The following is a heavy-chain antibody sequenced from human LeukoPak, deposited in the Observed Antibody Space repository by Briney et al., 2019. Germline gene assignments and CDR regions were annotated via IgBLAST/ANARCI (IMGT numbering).Heavy chain of an antibody. V-gene: IGHV3-48*01. CDR3: ARALEDYYYYMDV. Sequence: GGSLRLSCAASGFTFSSYSMNWVRRAPGKGLEWVSYISSSSSTIYYADSVKGRFTISRDNAKNSLYLQMNSLRAEDTAVYYCARALEDYYYYMDVWGKGTTVTVSS. CDR1: GFTFSSYS. D-gene: IGHD5-24*01. J-gene: IGHJ6*03. CDR2: ISSSSSTI.